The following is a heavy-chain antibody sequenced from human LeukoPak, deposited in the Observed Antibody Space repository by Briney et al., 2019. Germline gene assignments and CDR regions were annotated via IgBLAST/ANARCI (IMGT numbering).Heavy chain of an antibody. V-gene: IGHV3-53*01. CDR1: GFTVSTNY. CDR2: LYGGGST. Sequence: GGSLRLSCAASGFTVSTNYMTWVRQAPGKGLEWVSVLYGGGSTYYIDSVKGRFTISRDDSKNTLYLQMNSLRADDTAVYYCAKVFGIVVVPADYMDVWGKGTTVTVSS. J-gene: IGHJ6*03. D-gene: IGHD2-2*01. CDR3: AKVFGIVVVPADYMDV.